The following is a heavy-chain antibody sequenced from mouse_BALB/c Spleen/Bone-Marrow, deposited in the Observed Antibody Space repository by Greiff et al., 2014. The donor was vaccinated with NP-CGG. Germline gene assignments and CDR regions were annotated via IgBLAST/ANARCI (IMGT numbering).Heavy chain of an antibody. CDR2: IYPYNGGT. V-gene: IGHV1S29*02. J-gene: IGHJ2*01. CDR1: GYTFTDYN. CDR3: ARIYDGYCLFDY. D-gene: IGHD2-3*01. Sequence: EVQLQQSGPELVKPGASVKISCTASGYTFTDYNMHWVKQSHGQSLEWIGYIYPYNGGTGYNQEFKSKATLTVDNSSSTAYMELRSLTSEDSAVYYCARIYDGYCLFDYWGQGTPLTVSA.